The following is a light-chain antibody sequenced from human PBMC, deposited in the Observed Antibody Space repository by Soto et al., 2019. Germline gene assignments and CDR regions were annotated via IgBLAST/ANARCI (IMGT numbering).Light chain of an antibody. CDR1: SSDVGNYNL. Sequence: HSALTQPASVSGSPGQSITMSCTGTSSDVGNYNLVSWYQQHPGKAPKLVIYEGSKRPSGVSNRFSGFKSGNTASLTISGLQAEDEADYHCCSYAGSNTYVFGTGTKLTVL. V-gene: IGLV2-23*01. CDR2: EGS. J-gene: IGLJ1*01. CDR3: CSYAGSNTYV.